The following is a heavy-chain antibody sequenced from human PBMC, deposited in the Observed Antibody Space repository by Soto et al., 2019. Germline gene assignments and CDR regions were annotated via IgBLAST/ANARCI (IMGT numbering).Heavy chain of an antibody. D-gene: IGHD2-2*01. J-gene: IGHJ6*02. Sequence: GSLRLSCAASGFTFSSYWMSWVRQAPGKGLEWVANIKQDGSEKYYVDSVKGRFTISRDNAKNSLYLQMNSLRAEDTAVYYCARDCGDIVVVPAALRKQLVEYYGMDVWGQGTTVTVSS. CDR2: IKQDGSEK. CDR1: GFTFSSYW. CDR3: ARDCGDIVVVPAALRKQLVEYYGMDV. V-gene: IGHV3-7*01.